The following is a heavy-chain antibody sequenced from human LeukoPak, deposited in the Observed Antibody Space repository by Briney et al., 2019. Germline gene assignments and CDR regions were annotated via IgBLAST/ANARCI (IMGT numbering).Heavy chain of an antibody. CDR1: GGSIDGFY. J-gene: IGHJ5*02. D-gene: IGHD6-25*01. V-gene: IGHV4-59*08. Sequence: SETLSLTCTVSGGSIDGFYWSCIRQPPGKGLEWIGYIYYSGSTNHNPSLRSRVTISVDRSKNQFSLKMNSVTAADTAMYYCAGLHFAAAAEFDPWGQGTLVTVSS. CDR2: IYYSGST. CDR3: AGLHFAAAAEFDP.